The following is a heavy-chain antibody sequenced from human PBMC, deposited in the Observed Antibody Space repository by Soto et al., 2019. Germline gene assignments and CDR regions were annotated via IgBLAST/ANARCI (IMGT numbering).Heavy chain of an antibody. CDR3: ARDPALWFGELSGNYYYGMDV. V-gene: IGHV3-33*01. CDR1: GFTFISYG. D-gene: IGHD3-10*01. CDR2: IWYDGSNK. J-gene: IGHJ6*02. Sequence: GGSLRLSCAASGFTFISYGMHWVRQAPGKGLGWVAVIWYDGSNKYYADSVKGRFTISRDNSKNTLYLQMNSLRAEDTAVYYCARDPALWFGELSGNYYYGMDVWGQGTTVTVSS.